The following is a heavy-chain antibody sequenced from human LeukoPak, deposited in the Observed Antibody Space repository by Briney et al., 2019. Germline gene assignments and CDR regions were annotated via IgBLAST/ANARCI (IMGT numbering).Heavy chain of an antibody. CDR1: GYTFTNYD. Sequence: ASVKVSCKASGYTFTNYDINWVRQATGQGLEWMGWMNPNSGDTDYAQKFQGRVTITRNTSISTAYMELTSLRSEDTAVYYCARGHSGSYPGDWFGPWGQGTLVTVSS. CDR2: MNPNSGDT. V-gene: IGHV1-8*03. CDR3: ARGHSGSYPGDWFGP. J-gene: IGHJ5*02. D-gene: IGHD1-26*01.